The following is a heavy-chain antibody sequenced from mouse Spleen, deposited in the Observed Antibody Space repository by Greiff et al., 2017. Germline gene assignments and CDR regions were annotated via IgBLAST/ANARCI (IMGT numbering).Heavy chain of an antibody. CDR2: ISSGGSYT. Sequence: EVKLVESGGGLVKPGGSLKLSCAASGFTFSSYTMSWVRQTPEKRLEWVATISSGGSYTYYPDSVKGRFTISRDNAKNTLYLQMSSLKSEDTAMYYCTRDTVWSPRGYFDVWGAGTTVTVSS. V-gene: IGHV5-6-4*01. D-gene: IGHD1-1*01. CDR3: TRDTVWSPRGYFDV. J-gene: IGHJ1*01. CDR1: GFTFSSYT.